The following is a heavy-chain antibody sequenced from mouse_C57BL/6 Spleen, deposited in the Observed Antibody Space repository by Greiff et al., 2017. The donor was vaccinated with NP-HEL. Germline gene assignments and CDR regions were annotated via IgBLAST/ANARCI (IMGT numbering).Heavy chain of an antibody. Sequence: VQLQQSGPGLVQPSQSLSITCTVSGFSLTSYGVHWVRQSPGKGLEWLGVIWRGGSTDYNAAFMSRLSITKDNSKSQVFFKMNSLQADDTAIYYCAKKDGYDYYAMDYWGQGTSVTVSS. J-gene: IGHJ4*01. V-gene: IGHV2-5*01. D-gene: IGHD2-2*01. CDR1: GFSLTSYG. CDR2: IWRGGST. CDR3: AKKDGYDYYAMDY.